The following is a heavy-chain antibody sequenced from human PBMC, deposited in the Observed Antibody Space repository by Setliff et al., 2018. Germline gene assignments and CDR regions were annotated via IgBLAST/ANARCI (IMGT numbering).Heavy chain of an antibody. CDR2: ISADGSSV. D-gene: IGHD2-21*02. CDR1: GFTFNTYS. Sequence: GGSLRLSCVTSGFTFNTYSMSWVRQAPGEGLQWVSAISADGSSVYYARSVRGRFTVSRDNSNSTVSLQMNSLRTEDTAFYFCARATASLPTTASDYWGQGTLVTVSS. CDR3: ARATASLPTTASDY. V-gene: IGHV3-23*01. J-gene: IGHJ4*02.